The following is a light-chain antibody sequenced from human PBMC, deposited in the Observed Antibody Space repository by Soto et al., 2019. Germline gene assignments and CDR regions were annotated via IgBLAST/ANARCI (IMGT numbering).Light chain of an antibody. CDR1: RSLFHNSNNENH. V-gene: IGKV4-1*01. Sequence: DIVMTQSPDSLSVSLGERATINCKASRSLFHNSNNENHLAWYQQKPGQPPKLLISWASTRESGVPDRFTGSGSETDFSRTISGLQAEDVAVYYCHQYYSIPLTFGGGTKVEI. CDR2: WAS. J-gene: IGKJ4*01. CDR3: HQYYSIPLT.